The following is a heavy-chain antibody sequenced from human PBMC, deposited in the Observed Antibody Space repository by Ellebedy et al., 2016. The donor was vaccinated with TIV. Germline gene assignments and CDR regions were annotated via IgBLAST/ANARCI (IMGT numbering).Heavy chain of an antibody. CDR2: IYYSGST. Sequence: MPSETLSLTCTVSGGSISSSSYYWGWIRQPPGKGLEWIGSIYYSGSTYYNPSLKSRVTISVDTSKNQFSLKLSSVTAADTAVYYCARQSLTGDGGWFDPWGQGTLVTVSS. CDR1: GGSISSSSYY. J-gene: IGHJ5*02. V-gene: IGHV4-39*01. CDR3: ARQSLTGDGGWFDP. D-gene: IGHD7-27*01.